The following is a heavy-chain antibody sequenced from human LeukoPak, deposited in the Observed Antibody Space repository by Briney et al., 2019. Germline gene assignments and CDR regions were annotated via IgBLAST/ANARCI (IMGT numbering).Heavy chain of an antibody. CDR2: ISYDGSNK. Sequence: GGSLRLSCAASGFTFSSYAMHWVRQAPGKGLEWVAVISYDGSNKLYADSVKGRFTISRDSSKNTLFLQMNSLRAEDTAVYYCAKGFGVYFDSGGSDAFDIWGQGTMVTVSS. D-gene: IGHD3-22*01. V-gene: IGHV3-30-3*01. J-gene: IGHJ3*02. CDR1: GFTFSSYA. CDR3: AKGFGVYFDSGGSDAFDI.